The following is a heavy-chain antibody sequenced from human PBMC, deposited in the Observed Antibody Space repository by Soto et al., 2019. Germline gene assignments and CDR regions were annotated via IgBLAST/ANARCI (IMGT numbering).Heavy chain of an antibody. Sequence: PGGSLRLSCAASGFTFSSFEMNWVRQAPGKGLEWVSYISNSGRIIYYADSVKGRFTISRDDAKNSLYLQMNSLRAEDTAVYYCARECGTSIEAAFDYWGQGTLVTVSS. D-gene: IGHD6-6*01. J-gene: IGHJ4*02. CDR2: ISNSGRII. CDR1: GFTFSSFE. CDR3: ARECGTSIEAAFDY. V-gene: IGHV3-48*03.